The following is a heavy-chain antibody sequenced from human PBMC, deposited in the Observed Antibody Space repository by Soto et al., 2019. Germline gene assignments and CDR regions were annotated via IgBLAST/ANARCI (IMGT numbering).Heavy chain of an antibody. CDR2: MKPNSGNT. Sequence: GSSVKVSCKASGYTFTRYDITWVRLATGQALEWMGWMKPNSGNTGYAQKIQGRVTMTKNTSISTAYMELSSLRSEDTPVYYCARGQRITTRYYAMDVWGQGTTVTVSS. CDR1: GYTFTRYD. CDR3: ARGQRITTRYYAMDV. J-gene: IGHJ6*02. D-gene: IGHD3-22*01. V-gene: IGHV1-8*01.